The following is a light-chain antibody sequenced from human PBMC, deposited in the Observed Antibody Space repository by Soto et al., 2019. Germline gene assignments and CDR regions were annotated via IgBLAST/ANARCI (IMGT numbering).Light chain of an antibody. Sequence: QSALTQPPSASGTPGQRVTISCSGSTPNIGTNYVYWYQQLPGTAPKLLIYRNDQRPSGVPDRFSGSKSGTSASLAISGLRSEDEADHFCAAWDDSLSGFHVFGTGTKVTVL. V-gene: IGLV1-47*01. CDR3: AAWDDSLSGFHV. CDR1: TPNIGTNY. CDR2: RND. J-gene: IGLJ1*01.